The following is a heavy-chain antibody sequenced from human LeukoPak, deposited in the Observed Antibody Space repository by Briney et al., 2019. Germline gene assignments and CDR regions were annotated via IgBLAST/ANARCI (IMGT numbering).Heavy chain of an antibody. CDR2: INWNGGST. V-gene: IGHV3-20*04. J-gene: IGHJ6*03. CDR3: ARVIRGSSPNAYCYYMDV. D-gene: IGHD6-13*01. CDR1: GFTFDDYG. Sequence: GGSLRLSCAASGFTFDDYGMSWVRQAPGKGLEGVSGINWNGGSTGYADSVKGRLTISRDNAKNSLYLQMNSLRAEDTALYYCARVIRGSSPNAYCYYMDVWGKGTTVTVSS.